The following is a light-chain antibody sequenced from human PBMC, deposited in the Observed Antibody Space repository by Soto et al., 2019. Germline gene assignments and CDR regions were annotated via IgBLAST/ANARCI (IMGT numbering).Light chain of an antibody. V-gene: IGKV1-5*01. CDR1: QNVNKW. Sequence: DIQMTQSPSTLSASVGDRVTITCRASQNVNKWVAWYQQKPGKAPKFLIYDASVLESGVPSRFSGSGSGTEFTLTISSLQPDDFATYDCQRDNSNSRTAGQGTKVEMK. CDR3: QRDNSNSRT. CDR2: DAS. J-gene: IGKJ1*01.